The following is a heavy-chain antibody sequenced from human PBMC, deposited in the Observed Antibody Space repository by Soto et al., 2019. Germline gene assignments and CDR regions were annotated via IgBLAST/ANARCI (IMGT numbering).Heavy chain of an antibody. CDR3: ARVGGDDFGDSGGFDY. Sequence: QVQLQESGPGLVKPSETLSLTCTVSGGSIRDYFWTWIRQPPGKVLEWIGYIYYSGRTNYNPSLKSRVYISVDTSKNHFSLQLRSVTAADTAVYYCARVGGDDFGDSGGFDYWGQGTLVTVSS. V-gene: IGHV4-59*01. CDR1: GGSIRDYF. D-gene: IGHD4-17*01. J-gene: IGHJ4*02. CDR2: IYYSGRT.